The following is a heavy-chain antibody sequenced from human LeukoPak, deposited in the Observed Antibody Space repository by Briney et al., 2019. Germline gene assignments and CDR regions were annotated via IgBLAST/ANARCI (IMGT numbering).Heavy chain of an antibody. CDR2: IFHTGST. V-gene: IGHV4-38-2*02. J-gene: IGHJ5*02. CDR3: ARVIAAADLNWFDP. CDR1: GDSISSGNY. Sequence: SETLSLTCTVSGDSISSGNYWGWIRQPPGKGLEWIGSIFHTGSTYFNLSLKSRVTISVDRSKNQFSLKLSSVTAADTAVYYCARVIAAADLNWFDPWGQGTLVTVSP. D-gene: IGHD6-13*01.